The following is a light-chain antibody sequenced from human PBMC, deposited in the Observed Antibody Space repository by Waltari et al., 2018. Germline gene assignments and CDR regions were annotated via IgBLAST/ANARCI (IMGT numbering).Light chain of an antibody. CDR3: QVYNTSPFT. CDR1: QSVPDDY. Sequence: EIVLTQSPGTLSLSPGERATLSCRASQSVPDDYLAWYQQKAGQAPRLLIYGASSRAAGIPDNFGGSGSGTDFTLTINRLEPDDFAVYYCQVYNTSPFTFGPGTRLDIK. V-gene: IGKV3-20*01. J-gene: IGKJ3*01. CDR2: GAS.